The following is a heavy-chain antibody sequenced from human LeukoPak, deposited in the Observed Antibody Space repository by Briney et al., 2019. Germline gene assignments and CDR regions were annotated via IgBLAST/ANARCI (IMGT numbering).Heavy chain of an antibody. J-gene: IGHJ4*02. CDR3: TRGSSGRRDN. Sequence: ASVKVSCKASGYTLTSCDINWVRQATGQGLEWMGWMNPNSGNTGYGQSFQGRITTTRDISIGTAYMELSNLTSEDTAIYYCTRGSSGRRDNWGQGTLVTVSA. D-gene: IGHD6-19*01. CDR2: MNPNSGNT. V-gene: IGHV1-8*01. CDR1: GYTLTSCD.